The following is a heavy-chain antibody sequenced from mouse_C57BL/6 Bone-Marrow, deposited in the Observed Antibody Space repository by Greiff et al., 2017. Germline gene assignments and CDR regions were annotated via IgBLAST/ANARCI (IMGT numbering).Heavy chain of an antibody. CDR2: IDPSDSET. CDR1: GYTFTSYW. Sequence: QVQLQQPGAELVRPGSSVKLSCKASGYTFTSYWMHWVKQRPIQGLEWIGNIDPSDSETHYNQKFKDKATLTVEKYSSTSYMQLSSLTSEDSAVYYCASGDYYGSSSHFDVWGTGTTVTVSS. J-gene: IGHJ1*03. D-gene: IGHD1-1*01. CDR3: ASGDYYGSSSHFDV. V-gene: IGHV1-52*01.